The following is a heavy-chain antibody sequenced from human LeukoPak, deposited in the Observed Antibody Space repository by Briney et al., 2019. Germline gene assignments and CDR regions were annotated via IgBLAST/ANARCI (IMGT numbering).Heavy chain of an antibody. D-gene: IGHD1-1*01. CDR2: ISGSGGST. CDR3: ANLITTGTTIDY. Sequence: GGSLRLSCAASGFTFSSYGMSWVRQAPGKVLEWVSAISGSGGSTYYADSVKGRFTISRDNSKNTLYLQMNSLRAEDTAVYYCANLITTGTTIDYWGQGTLVTVSS. CDR1: GFTFSSYG. J-gene: IGHJ4*02. V-gene: IGHV3-23*01.